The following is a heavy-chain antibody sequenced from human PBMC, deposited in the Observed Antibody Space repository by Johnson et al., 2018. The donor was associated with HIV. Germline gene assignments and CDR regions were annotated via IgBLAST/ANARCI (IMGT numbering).Heavy chain of an antibody. D-gene: IGHD3-3*01. V-gene: IGHV3-7*05. CDR3: ARDRNHYELWSGYSYVAFDI. Sequence: VQLVESGGGVVQPGGSLRLSCAASGFTFSSYWMSWVRQAPGKGLEWVANIKQDGSEKYYVDSVKGRFTISRDNAKNSLYLQMNSLRAEDTAVYYCARDRNHYELWSGYSYVAFDIWGQGTMVTVSS. J-gene: IGHJ3*02. CDR1: GFTFSSYW. CDR2: IKQDGSEK.